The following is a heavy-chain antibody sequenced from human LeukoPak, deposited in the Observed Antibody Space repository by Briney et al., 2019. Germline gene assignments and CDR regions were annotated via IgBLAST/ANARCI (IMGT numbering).Heavy chain of an antibody. CDR3: ARGPTLTTDY. V-gene: IGHV4-59*02. CDR2: ISSSGTT. Sequence: SETLSLTCTVSGGSVNNYYWNWIRQSPGKGLEWIGYISSSGTTNYNPSLKSRVTVSVDTSKNQFSLKLSSVTAADTAVYYCARGPTLTTDYWGQGTLVTVSS. J-gene: IGHJ4*02. CDR1: GGSVNNYY. D-gene: IGHD1-1*01.